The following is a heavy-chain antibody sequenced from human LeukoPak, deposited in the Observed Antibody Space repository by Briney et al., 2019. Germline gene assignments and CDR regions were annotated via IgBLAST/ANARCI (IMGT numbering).Heavy chain of an antibody. CDR2: IYYSGST. Sequence: PSETLSLTCTVSGGSISSSSYYWGWIRQPPGKGLEWIGSIYYSGSTYYNPSLKSRVTISVDTSKNQFSLKLSSVTAVDTAVYYCARRTYSKARYYMDVWGKGTTVTVSS. D-gene: IGHD4-11*01. CDR1: GGSISSSSYY. J-gene: IGHJ6*03. CDR3: ARRTYSKARYYMDV. V-gene: IGHV4-39*07.